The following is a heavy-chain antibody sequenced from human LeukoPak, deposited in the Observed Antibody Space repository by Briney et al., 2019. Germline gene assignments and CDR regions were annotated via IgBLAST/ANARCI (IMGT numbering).Heavy chain of an antibody. Sequence: ASVKVSCKASGYTFTGYYMHWVGQAPGQGLEWMGWINPNSGVTNYAQKFQGRVTMTRDTSISTAYMELSRLRSDDTAVYYCARASGGYSSGWHDYWGQGTLVTVSS. CDR3: ARASGGYSSGWHDY. D-gene: IGHD6-19*01. J-gene: IGHJ4*02. CDR1: GYTFTGYY. CDR2: INPNSGVT. V-gene: IGHV1-2*02.